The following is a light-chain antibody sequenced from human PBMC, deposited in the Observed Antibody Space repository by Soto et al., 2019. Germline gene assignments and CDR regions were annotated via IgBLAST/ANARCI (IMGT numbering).Light chain of an antibody. Sequence: DIQMTQSPSTLSASVGDRVTITCRASQSISSWLAWYQQKSGEAPKILIYKASRLESGVPSRFSGSGSGTEFTIPISSLQPDDFATYYCQQYDYYPYTFGQGTKLEIK. V-gene: IGKV1-5*03. CDR3: QQYDYYPYT. J-gene: IGKJ2*01. CDR1: QSISSW. CDR2: KAS.